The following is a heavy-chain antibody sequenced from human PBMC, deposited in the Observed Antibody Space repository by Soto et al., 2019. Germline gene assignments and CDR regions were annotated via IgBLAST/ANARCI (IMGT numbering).Heavy chain of an antibody. CDR2: ISRSGTTI. D-gene: IGHD2-21*02. V-gene: IGHV3-48*03. Sequence: GGSLRLSCAASGFTLSSYEINWVRQAPGMGLEWVSYISRSGTTIYYADSVKGRFTISRDNAKNSLYLQMNSLRAEDTAVYYCARGFCGGDCYVDYWGQGTLVTVSS. CDR1: GFTLSSYE. J-gene: IGHJ4*02. CDR3: ARGFCGGDCYVDY.